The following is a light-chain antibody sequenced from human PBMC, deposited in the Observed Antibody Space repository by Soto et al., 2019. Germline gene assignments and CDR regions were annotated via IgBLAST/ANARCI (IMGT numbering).Light chain of an antibody. V-gene: IGKV1-5*01. CDR1: QSISSW. J-gene: IGKJ1*01. CDR3: QQYNSYSWT. Sequence: DIQMTQXXXTLSXXVGDRVTITCRASQSISSWLAWYQQKPGKAPKLLIYDASSLESGVPSXFSXXXXXXXXXXXISSLQPDDFATYYCQQYNSYSWTFGQGTKVEIK. CDR2: DAS.